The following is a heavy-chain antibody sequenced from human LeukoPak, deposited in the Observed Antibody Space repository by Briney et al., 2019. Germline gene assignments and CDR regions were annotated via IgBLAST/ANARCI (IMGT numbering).Heavy chain of an antibody. J-gene: IGHJ5*02. D-gene: IGHD1-20*01. V-gene: IGHV1-2*02. Sequence: ASVKVSCKASGYTFTGYYMHWVRQAPGQGLEWMGWINPNSGGTNYAQKFQGRVTMTRDTSISTAYMELSRLRSDDTAVYYCARDGGHNWNPTMGWWFDPWGQGTLVTVSS. CDR2: INPNSGGT. CDR3: ARDGGHNWNPTMGWWFDP. CDR1: GYTFTGYY.